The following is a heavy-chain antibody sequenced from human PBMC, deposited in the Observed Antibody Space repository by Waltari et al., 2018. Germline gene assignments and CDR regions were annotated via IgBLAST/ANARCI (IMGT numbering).Heavy chain of an antibody. V-gene: IGHV4-59*01. CDR1: GGSISSYY. CDR2: IYYSGST. CDR3: ARVTTVTKGGAFDI. D-gene: IGHD4-17*01. Sequence: QVQLQESGPGLVKPSETLSLTCTVSGGSISSYYWSWIRQPPGKGLEWIWYIYYSGSTNYNPSLKSRVTISVDTSKNQFSLKLSSVTAADTAVYYCARVTTVTKGGAFDIWGQGTMVTVSS. J-gene: IGHJ3*02.